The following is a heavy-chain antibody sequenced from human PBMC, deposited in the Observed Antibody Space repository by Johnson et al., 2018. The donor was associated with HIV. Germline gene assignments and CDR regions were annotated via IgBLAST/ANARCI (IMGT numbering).Heavy chain of an antibody. J-gene: IGHJ3*02. V-gene: IGHV3-30*19. Sequence: QVQLVESGGGLVQPGGSLRLSCAASGFTFSSYGMHWVRQAPGKGLEWVALISYDGSNKYYADSVKGRFTISRDNSKNTLYLQMNSLRAEDTAVYYCARDQNIVGANDGFDIWGQGTMVTVSS. CDR2: ISYDGSNK. CDR1: GFTFSSYG. D-gene: IGHD1-26*01. CDR3: ARDQNIVGANDGFDI.